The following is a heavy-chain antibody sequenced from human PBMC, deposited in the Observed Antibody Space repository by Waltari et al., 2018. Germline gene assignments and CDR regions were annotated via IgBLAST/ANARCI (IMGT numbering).Heavy chain of an antibody. D-gene: IGHD2-2*01. CDR2: ITQDRSEE. CDR3: ARESVGVPAAIIS. CDR1: GFTFSSYW. Sequence: EVQLVESGGGLVQPGGSLRLSCAASGFTFSSYWMSWVRQAPGKGIGWVANITQDRSEEYYVDSVKGRFSISRDNAETSLYLQVNSLGAEDTAVYYCARESVGVPAAIISWGQGTLVTVSS. J-gene: IGHJ4*02. V-gene: IGHV3-7*01.